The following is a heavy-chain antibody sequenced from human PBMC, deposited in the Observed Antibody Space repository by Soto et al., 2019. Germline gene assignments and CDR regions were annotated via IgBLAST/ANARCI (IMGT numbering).Heavy chain of an antibody. CDR2: ISGSGDRT. Sequence: HPGGSLRLSCAASGFNPSNYAMTWARQAPGKGPEWVSSISGSGDRTYYADSVKGRSTISRDNSKSTLYLQMNSLRAEDTAVYYCTNWVEGTMVYFDYWGQGTLVTVSS. V-gene: IGHV3-23*01. D-gene: IGHD2-8*01. J-gene: IGHJ4*02. CDR1: GFNPSNYA. CDR3: TNWVEGTMVYFDY.